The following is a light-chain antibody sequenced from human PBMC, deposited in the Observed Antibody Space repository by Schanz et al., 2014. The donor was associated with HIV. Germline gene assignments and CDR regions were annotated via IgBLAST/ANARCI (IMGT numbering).Light chain of an antibody. CDR3: ASYTTSHTFV. J-gene: IGLJ1*01. CDR1: SSDVGADNS. CDR2: DVT. Sequence: QSALTQPASVSGSPGQSITISCTGTSSDVGADNSVSWYQQHPGRAPRLLVYDVTYRPSGVSNRFSGSKSGNTASLTISGLQAEDEADYYCASYTTSHTFVFGTGTKLTVL. V-gene: IGLV2-14*03.